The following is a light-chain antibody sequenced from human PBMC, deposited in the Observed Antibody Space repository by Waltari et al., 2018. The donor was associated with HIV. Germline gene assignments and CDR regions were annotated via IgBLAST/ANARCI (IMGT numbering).Light chain of an antibody. CDR1: SSDVGGYNY. CDR3: SSYTSSSTLEV. CDR2: EVS. J-gene: IGLJ2*01. V-gene: IGLV2-14*01. Sequence: QSALTQPASVSGSPGQSITISCTGTSSDVGGYNYVSWYQQHPGKAPKLMIYEVSNRTSGVSNRFSGSKSGNTASLTISGRQAEDEADYYCSSYTSSSTLEVFGGGTKLTVL.